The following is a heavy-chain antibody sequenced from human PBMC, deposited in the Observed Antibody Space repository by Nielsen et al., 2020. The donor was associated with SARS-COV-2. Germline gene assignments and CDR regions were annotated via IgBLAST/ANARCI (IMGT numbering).Heavy chain of an antibody. CDR1: GFSVEDYD. Sequence: SLKISCAASGFSVEDYDIHWVRQVPGRGLEWVSGFSWNGASIGYADSVKGRFTISRDNAKNSLFLQMNSLRPDDTALYYCAKDMVRSSPEWELILGVAFDVWGRGTLVTVSS. CDR3: AKDMVRSSPEWELILGVAFDV. J-gene: IGHJ3*01. CDR2: FSWNGASI. V-gene: IGHV3-9*01. D-gene: IGHD1-26*01.